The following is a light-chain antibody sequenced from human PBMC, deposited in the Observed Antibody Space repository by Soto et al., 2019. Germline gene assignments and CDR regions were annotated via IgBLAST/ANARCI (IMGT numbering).Light chain of an antibody. CDR1: QSIDYW. V-gene: IGKV1-5*03. Sequence: DIPMTQSPSTLSASVGDRVTITCRASQSIDYWLAWYQQKPGQAPKVLVYKTSSLESGVPSRFSGSGFGTVFTLTISSLQPDDFATYYCQQYKTYWTFGQGTKVEIK. CDR3: QQYKTYWT. CDR2: KTS. J-gene: IGKJ1*01.